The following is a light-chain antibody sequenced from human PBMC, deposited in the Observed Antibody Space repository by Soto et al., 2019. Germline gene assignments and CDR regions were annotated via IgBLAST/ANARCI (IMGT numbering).Light chain of an antibody. CDR1: SGSVSILSY. CDR3: ALYLVGGNMV. J-gene: IGLJ3*02. Sequence: QTVVTQEPSFSVSPGGTVTLTCGLTSGSVSILSYPSWYQQTPGQAPRTLIYSTNTRSSGVPDGFSGSILGTKAALTIAGAEAEDDSYYYCALYLVGGNMVFGGGSKFTV. CDR2: STN. V-gene: IGLV8-61*01.